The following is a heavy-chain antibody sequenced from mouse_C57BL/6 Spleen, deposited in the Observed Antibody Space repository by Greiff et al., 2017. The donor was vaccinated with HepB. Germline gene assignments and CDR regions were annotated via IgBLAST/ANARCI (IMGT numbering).Heavy chain of an antibody. CDR3: ARAVYGNPMDY. D-gene: IGHD2-1*01. Sequence: QVQLQQPGAELVKPGASVKMSCKASGYTFTSYWITWVKQRPGQGLEWIGDIYPGSGSTNYNEKFKSKATLTVDTSSSTAYMQLSSLTSEDAAVYYCARAVYGNPMDYCGQGTSVTVSS. J-gene: IGHJ4*01. V-gene: IGHV1-55*01. CDR2: IYPGSGST. CDR1: GYTFTSYW.